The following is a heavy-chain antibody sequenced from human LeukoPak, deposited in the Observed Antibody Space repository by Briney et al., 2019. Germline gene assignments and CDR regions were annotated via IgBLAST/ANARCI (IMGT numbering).Heavy chain of an antibody. CDR3: ASQGGVTGTYVTRGVDY. D-gene: IGHD1-7*01. CDR1: GGSFSGYY. J-gene: IGHJ4*02. V-gene: IGHV4-34*01. CDR2: INHSGST. Sequence: SETLSLTCAVYGGSFSGYYWSWIRQPPRKGLEWIGEINHSGSTNYNPSLKSRVTISVDTSKNQFSLKLSSVTAADTAVYYCASQGGVTGTYVTRGVDYWGQGTLVTVSS.